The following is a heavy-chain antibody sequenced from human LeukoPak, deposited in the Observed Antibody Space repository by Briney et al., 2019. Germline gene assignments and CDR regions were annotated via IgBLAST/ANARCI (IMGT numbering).Heavy chain of an antibody. Sequence: ASVKVSCKASGYTFTSYDFNWLRQATGQGPEWMGWMNPNSGATGYAQKFQGRVTMTRSASINTAYMELTDLRSEDTAVYYCARGYDILTGQEHTSFDYWGQGTLVTVSS. D-gene: IGHD3-9*01. V-gene: IGHV1-8*01. J-gene: IGHJ4*02. CDR3: ARGYDILTGQEHTSFDY. CDR1: GYTFTSYD. CDR2: MNPNSGAT.